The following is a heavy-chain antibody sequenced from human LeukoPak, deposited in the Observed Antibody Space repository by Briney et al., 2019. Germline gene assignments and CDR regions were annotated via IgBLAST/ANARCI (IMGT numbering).Heavy chain of an antibody. V-gene: IGHV4-34*01. J-gene: IGHJ4*02. D-gene: IGHD3-10*01. CDR2: INHSGST. CDR1: GGSFSGYY. CDR3: ARGRLQSMVRGGTPDG. Sequence: PSETLSLTCAVYGGSFSGYYWRWIRQPPGKGLEWIGEINHSGSTNYNPSLKSRVTISVDPSKNQFSVELSSVTAADRGVYYCARGRLQSMVRGGTPDGWGQGTLVTVSS.